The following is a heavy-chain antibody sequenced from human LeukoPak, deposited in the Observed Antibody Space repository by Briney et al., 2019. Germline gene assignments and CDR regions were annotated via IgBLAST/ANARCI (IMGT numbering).Heavy chain of an antibody. Sequence: SETLSLTCTVSGDSISGYYRSWIRQPPGKGLEWIGYISYSGSSNYNPSLKSRVTISVDTSKNQFSLRLTSLTAADTAVYYCARDRRGIVAGAIWGQGTMVMVSS. V-gene: IGHV4-59*01. CDR2: ISYSGSS. CDR3: ARDRRGIVAGAI. J-gene: IGHJ3*02. D-gene: IGHD3-22*01. CDR1: GDSISGYY.